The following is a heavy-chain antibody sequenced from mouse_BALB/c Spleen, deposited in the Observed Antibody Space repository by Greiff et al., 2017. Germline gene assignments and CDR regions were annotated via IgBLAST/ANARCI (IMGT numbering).Heavy chain of an antibody. CDR1: GYSITSGYY. J-gene: IGHJ4*01. Sequence: EVKLQESGPGLVKPSQSLSLTCSVTGYSITSGYYWNWIRQFPGNKLEWMGYISYDGSNNYNPSLKNRISITRDTSKNQFFLKLNSVTTEDTATYYCARVFYYDYDVGAMDYWGQGTSVTVSS. CDR3: ARVFYYDYDVGAMDY. CDR2: ISYDGSN. D-gene: IGHD2-4*01. V-gene: IGHV3-6*02.